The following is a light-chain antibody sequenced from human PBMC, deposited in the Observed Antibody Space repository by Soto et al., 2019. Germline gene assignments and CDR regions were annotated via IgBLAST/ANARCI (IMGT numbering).Light chain of an antibody. V-gene: IGKV3-20*01. Sequence: EIVLTQSPGTLSLSPGERATLSCRASQSVSSTYLAWYQQNPGQAPRLLIYGASSRATVIPDRFSGSGSGTDFNLRISSLEPEDFAVYFCQQYGSSSYTFGPGTKLEIK. CDR2: GAS. CDR1: QSVSSTY. J-gene: IGKJ2*01. CDR3: QQYGSSSYT.